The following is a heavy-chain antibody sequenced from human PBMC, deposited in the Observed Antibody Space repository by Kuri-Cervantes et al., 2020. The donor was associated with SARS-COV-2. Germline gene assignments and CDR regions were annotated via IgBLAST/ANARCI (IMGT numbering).Heavy chain of an antibody. CDR1: GFTLSNCW. D-gene: IGHD3-3*01. CDR2: INGDGGSR. J-gene: IGHJ4*02. V-gene: IGHV3-74*01. Sequence: GGPLRLPCAPSGFTLSNCWMHWVRQAPGRGLVWVSRINGDGGSRSYADSVKGRFTISRDNAKNSLYLQMNSLRAEDTAVYYCARDQNRRITIFGVVIDSPAFDYWGQGTLVTVSS. CDR3: ARDQNRRITIFGVVIDSPAFDY.